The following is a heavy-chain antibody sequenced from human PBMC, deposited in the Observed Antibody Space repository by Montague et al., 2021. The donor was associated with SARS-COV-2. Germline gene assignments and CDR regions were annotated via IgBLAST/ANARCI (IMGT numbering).Heavy chain of an antibody. CDR1: GGPLSGVC. V-gene: IGHV4-34*01. D-gene: IGHD1-26*01. J-gene: IGHJ4*02. CDR3: ARELVGVRAFDT. CDR2: LDVRGGA. Sequence: SETLSLTCAVYGGPLSGVCWCWIRLAPGKGPELTSELDVRGGATXXPSLKSRISVSVEPSRHEFSLKMMSVTATDTATYYCARELVGVRAFDTWGQGTLVTVSS.